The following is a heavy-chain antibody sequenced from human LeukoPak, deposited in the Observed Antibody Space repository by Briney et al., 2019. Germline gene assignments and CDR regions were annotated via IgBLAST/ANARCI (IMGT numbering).Heavy chain of an antibody. J-gene: IGHJ3*02. D-gene: IGHD1-26*01. CDR2: INTNTGNP. CDR3: AREEIVGATQDAFDI. V-gene: IGHV7-4-1*02. Sequence: GASVKVSCKASGYTFTSYAMNWVRQAPGQGLEWMGWINTNTGNPTYAQGFTGRFVFSLDTSVSTAYLQISSLKAEDTAVYCCAREEIVGATQDAFDIWGQGTMVTVSS. CDR1: GYTFTSYA.